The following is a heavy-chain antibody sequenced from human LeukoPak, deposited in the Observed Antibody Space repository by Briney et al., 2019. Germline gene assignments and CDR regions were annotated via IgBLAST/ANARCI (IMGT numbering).Heavy chain of an antibody. D-gene: IGHD1-26*01. CDR3: AREVGIRGHFDQ. Sequence: SETLSLTCTVSGGSISSGGYYWDWIRQHPGTGLEWIGYISYSGSTSYNPSLKSRITMSVDTSTNQFSLKLGAVTAADTAVYYCAREVGIRGHFDQWGRGTPVTVSS. CDR1: GGSISSGGYY. V-gene: IGHV4-31*03. J-gene: IGHJ4*02. CDR2: ISYSGST.